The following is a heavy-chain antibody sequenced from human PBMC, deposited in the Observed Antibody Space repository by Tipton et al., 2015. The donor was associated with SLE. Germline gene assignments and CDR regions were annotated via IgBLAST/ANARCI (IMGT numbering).Heavy chain of an antibody. J-gene: IGHJ4*02. CDR1: GFTFSSYE. CDR3: ARILEWSHRVDY. D-gene: IGHD3-3*01. CDR2: ISSSGSTI. Sequence: SLRLSCAASGFTFSSYEMNWVRQAPGKGLEWVSYISSSGSTIYYADSVKGRFTISRDNAKNSLYLQMNSLRAEDTAVYYCARILEWSHRVDYWGQGTLVTVSS. V-gene: IGHV3-48*03.